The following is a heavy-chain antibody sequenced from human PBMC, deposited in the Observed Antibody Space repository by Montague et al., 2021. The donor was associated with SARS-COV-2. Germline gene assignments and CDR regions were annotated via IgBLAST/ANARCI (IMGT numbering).Heavy chain of an antibody. D-gene: IGHD4-17*01. CDR2: IKQDGSET. J-gene: IGHJ4*02. V-gene: IGHV3-7*01. CDR1: GFSFNDYW. Sequence: SLRLSCAASGFSFNDYWMSWVRQAPGKGLEWVANIKQDGSETNHVDSVRGRFTVSRDNARNSLFLQMDSLSTEDTAVYYCAKGYNGDWDHYLDYWGQGTLVTVSS. CDR3: AKGYNGDWDHYLDY.